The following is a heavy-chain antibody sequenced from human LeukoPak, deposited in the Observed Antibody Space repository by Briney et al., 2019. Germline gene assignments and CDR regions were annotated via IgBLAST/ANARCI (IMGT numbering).Heavy chain of an antibody. CDR2: ISSSSSTI. J-gene: IGHJ4*02. Sequence: GGSLRLSCAASGSTFSSYSMNWVRQAPGKGLEWVSYISSSSSTIYYADSVKGRFTISRDNAKNSLYLQMNSLRAEDTAVYYCARDLPQYSSSWYPFDYWGQGTLVTVSS. CDR3: ARDLPQYSSSWYPFDY. V-gene: IGHV3-48*04. D-gene: IGHD6-13*01. CDR1: GSTFSSYS.